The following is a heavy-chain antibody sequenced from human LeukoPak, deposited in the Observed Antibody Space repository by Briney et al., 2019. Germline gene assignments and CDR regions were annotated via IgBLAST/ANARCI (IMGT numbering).Heavy chain of an antibody. D-gene: IGHD3-22*01. J-gene: IGHJ4*02. V-gene: IGHV3-30-3*01. CDR3: ARDRYYYDSSGYGY. CDR1: GFTFSSYA. Sequence: GRSLRLSCAASGFTFSSYAMHWVRQAPGKGLEWVAVISYDGSNKYYADSVKGRFTVSRDNSKNTLYLQMNSLRAEDAAVYYCARDRYYYDSSGYGYWGQGILVTVSS. CDR2: ISYDGSNK.